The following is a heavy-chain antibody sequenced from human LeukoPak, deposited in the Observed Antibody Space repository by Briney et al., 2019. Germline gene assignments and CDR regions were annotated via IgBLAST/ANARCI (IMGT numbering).Heavy chain of an antibody. J-gene: IGHJ6*03. CDR2: INPSGTT. V-gene: IGHV4-34*01. CDR1: GGSSSAYW. CDR3: ARPRKHDYYDMDV. Sequence: SETLSLTCAVYGGSSSAYWWSRIRQPPGKGLEWIGEINPSGTTNYNPSLKGRVTISLDTSKNHFSLNLSSVTAADTAVYYCARPRKHDYYDMDVWGKGTTVTVSS.